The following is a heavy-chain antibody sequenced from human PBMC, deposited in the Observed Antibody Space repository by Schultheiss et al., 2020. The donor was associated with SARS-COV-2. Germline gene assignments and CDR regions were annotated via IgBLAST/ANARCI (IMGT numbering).Heavy chain of an antibody. Sequence: SVKVSCKASGGTFSSYAISWVRQAPRQGLEWMGGIIPIFGTANYAQKFQGRVTITADESTSTAYMELSSLRSEDTAVYYCARDHPYSSGWQFDYWGQGTLVTVSS. CDR2: IIPIFGTA. J-gene: IGHJ4*02. V-gene: IGHV1-69*13. D-gene: IGHD6-19*01. CDR3: ARDHPYSSGWQFDY. CDR1: GGTFSSYA.